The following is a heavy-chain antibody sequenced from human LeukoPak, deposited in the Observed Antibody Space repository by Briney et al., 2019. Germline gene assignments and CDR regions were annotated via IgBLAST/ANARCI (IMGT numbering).Heavy chain of an antibody. CDR1: GGSFSGYY. Sequence: PSETPSLTCAVYGGSFSGYYWSWIRQPPGKGLEWIGEINHSGSTNYNPSLKSRVTISIDTSKNQFSLKLSSVTAADTAVYYCARRTTYFGWRPSESPSCFDYWGQGTLVTVSS. D-gene: IGHD3-9*01. CDR3: ARRTTYFGWRPSESPSCFDY. V-gene: IGHV4-34*01. J-gene: IGHJ4*02. CDR2: INHSGST.